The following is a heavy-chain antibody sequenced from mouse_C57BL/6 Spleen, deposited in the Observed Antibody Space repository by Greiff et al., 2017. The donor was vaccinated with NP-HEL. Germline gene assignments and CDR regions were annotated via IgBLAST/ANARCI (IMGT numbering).Heavy chain of an antibody. CDR1: GYASSSSW. D-gene: IGHD2-3*01. CDR2: IYPGDGDT. Sequence: QVQLQQSAPELVKPGASVQISCKASGYASSSSWLNWVKQRPGKGLEWIGRIYPGDGDTNYNGKFKGKATLTADKSSSTAYMQLSSLTSEDSAVYFCARRDYDEYAMDYWGQATSVTVSS. J-gene: IGHJ4*01. V-gene: IGHV1-82*01. CDR3: ARRDYDEYAMDY.